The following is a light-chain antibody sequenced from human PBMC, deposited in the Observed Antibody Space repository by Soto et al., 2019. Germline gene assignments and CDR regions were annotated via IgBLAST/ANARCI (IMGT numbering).Light chain of an antibody. CDR3: QQYNNWPREFT. CDR2: GAS. J-gene: IGKJ3*01. V-gene: IGKV3-15*01. CDR1: QSVSSN. Sequence: EMVMTQSPATLSVSPGERATLSCRASQSVSSNLAWYQQKPGQAPRLLIYGASTRATGIPARFSGSGSGTEFTLTISSLQAEDSAVYYCQQYNNWPREFTFGPGAKV.